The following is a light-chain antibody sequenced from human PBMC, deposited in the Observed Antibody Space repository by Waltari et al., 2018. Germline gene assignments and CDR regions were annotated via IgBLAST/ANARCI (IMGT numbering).Light chain of an antibody. J-gene: IGKJ4*01. CDR1: QAIRDW. CDR2: GAS. CDR3: QQANSFPLT. V-gene: IGKV1-12*01. Sequence: DIQMTQSPSSVSASVGDRVTITCRASQAIRDWLVWNQQKPGRAPNLLMYGASTLRSGVPSRFSGSGSGTDFTLTIDSLQPEDFATYFCQQANSFPLTFGGGTKV.